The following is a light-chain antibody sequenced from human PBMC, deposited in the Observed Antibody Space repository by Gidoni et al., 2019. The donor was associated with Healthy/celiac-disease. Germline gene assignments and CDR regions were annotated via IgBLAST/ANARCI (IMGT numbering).Light chain of an antibody. V-gene: IGKV4-1*01. CDR1: QSVLYSSNNKNY. CDR3: QQYYSTPTWT. J-gene: IGKJ1*01. CDR2: WAS. Sequence: DIVMTQSPDSLAVSLGERATINCKSSQSVLYSSNNKNYLAWYQQKPGQPPKLLIYWASTRENGVPDRFSGSGSGTDFTLTISSLQAEDVAVYYCQQYYSTPTWTFGQGTKVEIK.